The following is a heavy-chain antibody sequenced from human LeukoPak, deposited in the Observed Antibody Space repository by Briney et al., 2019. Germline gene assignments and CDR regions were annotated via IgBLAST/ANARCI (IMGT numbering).Heavy chain of an antibody. CDR1: GGSISSGGYS. J-gene: IGHJ5*02. Sequence: PSETLSLTCTVSGGSISSGGYSWSWIRQHPWKGLEWIGYISYSGGTYYNPSLKSRVTISVNTSKNQFSLKLSSVTAADTAVYYCARVDENYDLLTGYTKENWFDPWGQGTLVTVSS. V-gene: IGHV4-31*03. CDR2: ISYSGGT. D-gene: IGHD3-9*01. CDR3: ARVDENYDLLTGYTKENWFDP.